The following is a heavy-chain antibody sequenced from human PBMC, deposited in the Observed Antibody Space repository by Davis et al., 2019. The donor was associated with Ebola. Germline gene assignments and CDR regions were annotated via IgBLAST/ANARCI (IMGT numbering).Heavy chain of an antibody. Sequence: AASVKVSCKASGYTFTSYGISWVRQAPGQGLEWMGWISAYNGNTNYAQKLQGRVTMTTDTSTSTAYMELRSLRSDDTAVYYCASSSSEIGIDYWGQGTLVTVSS. V-gene: IGHV1-18*01. D-gene: IGHD2-2*01. CDR2: ISAYNGNT. CDR1: GYTFTSYG. CDR3: ASSSSEIGIDY. J-gene: IGHJ4*02.